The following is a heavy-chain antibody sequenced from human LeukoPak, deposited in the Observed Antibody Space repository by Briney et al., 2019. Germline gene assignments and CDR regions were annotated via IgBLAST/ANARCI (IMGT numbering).Heavy chain of an antibody. CDR1: GFTFSSYA. V-gene: IGHV3-23*01. D-gene: IGHD6-13*01. CDR2: VSGSGGGT. CDR3: AKGVPDSSSWSTGYYFDY. J-gene: IGHJ4*02. Sequence: GGSLRLSCAASGFTFSSYALSWVRQAPGKGLEWVSGVSGSGGGTYYADSVKGRFTISRDNSKNTMNLQMNSLGAEDTAVYYCAKGVPDSSSWSTGYYFDYWGQGTLVTVSS.